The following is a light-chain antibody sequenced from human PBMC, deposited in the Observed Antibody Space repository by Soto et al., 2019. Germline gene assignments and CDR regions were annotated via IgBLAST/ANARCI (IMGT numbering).Light chain of an antibody. CDR1: QSVSSSY. CDR3: QQDDSSLFT. V-gene: IGKV3-20*01. Sequence: EIVLTQSPGTLSLSPGERATLSCRASQSVSSSYLAWYQQNPGQAPRPLIYGASSRATGIPVRFSGSGSGTDFTLTISGLETESFAVDYGQQDDSSLFTFGRGTKVYIK. CDR2: GAS. J-gene: IGKJ3*01.